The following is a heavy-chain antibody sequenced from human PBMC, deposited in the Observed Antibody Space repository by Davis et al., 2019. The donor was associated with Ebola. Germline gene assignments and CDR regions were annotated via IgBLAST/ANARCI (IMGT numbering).Heavy chain of an antibody. CDR2: ISSSGSTI. CDR1: GFTFSSYS. Sequence: GESLKISCAASGFTFSSYSMSWIRQAPGKGLEWVSYISSSGSTIYYADSVKGRFTISRDNAKNSLYLQMNSLRAEDTALYYCAKAHITMIPTYGMDVWGQGTTVTVSS. CDR3: AKAHITMIPTYGMDV. D-gene: IGHD3-22*01. J-gene: IGHJ6*02. V-gene: IGHV3-48*04.